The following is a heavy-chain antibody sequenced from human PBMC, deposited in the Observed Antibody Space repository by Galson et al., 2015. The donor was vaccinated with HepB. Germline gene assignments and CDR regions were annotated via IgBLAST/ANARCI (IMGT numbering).Heavy chain of an antibody. CDR3: ARVRCSGGTCYVDY. D-gene: IGHD2-15*01. CDR1: GFTFSPAN. CDR2: IGSSSNII. Sequence: SLRLSCAASGFTFSPANMDWVRHAPGKGPEWISYIGSSSNIIYYEDSVKDRFTISKDNTKSSLYLQMNSLRAEDTAVYYCARVRCSGGTCYVDYWGQGTLVTVSS. J-gene: IGHJ4*02. V-gene: IGHV3-48*01.